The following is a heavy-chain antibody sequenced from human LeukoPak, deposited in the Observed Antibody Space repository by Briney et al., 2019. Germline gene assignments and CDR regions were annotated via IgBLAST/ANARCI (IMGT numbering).Heavy chain of an antibody. CDR3: ARSKPYGSGSYYLNAFDI. CDR2: INPNSGGT. Sequence: ASVKVSCKASGYTFTGYYMHWVRQAPRQGLEWMGWINPNSGGTNYAQKFQGRVTMTRDTSISTAYMELSRLRSDDTAVYYCARSKPYGSGSYYLNAFDIWGQGTMVTVSS. CDR1: GYTFTGYY. J-gene: IGHJ3*02. D-gene: IGHD3-10*01. V-gene: IGHV1-2*02.